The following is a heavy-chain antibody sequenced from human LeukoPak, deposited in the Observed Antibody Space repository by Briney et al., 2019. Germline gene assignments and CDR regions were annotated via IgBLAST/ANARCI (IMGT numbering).Heavy chain of an antibody. Sequence: PSETLSLTCAVYGGSFSGYYWSWIRQPPGKGLEWIGEINHSGSTNYNPSLKSRVTISVDTSKNQFSLKLSSMTAADTAVYYCAIPIAVAGIGAFDIWGQGTMVTVSS. CDR2: INHSGST. J-gene: IGHJ3*02. CDR3: AIPIAVAGIGAFDI. V-gene: IGHV4-34*01. D-gene: IGHD6-19*01. CDR1: GGSFSGYY.